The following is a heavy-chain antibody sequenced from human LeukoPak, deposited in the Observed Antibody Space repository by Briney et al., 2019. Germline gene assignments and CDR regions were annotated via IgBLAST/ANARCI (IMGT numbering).Heavy chain of an antibody. Sequence: GGSLRLSCAASGFTFSSYDMHWVRQAPGKGLEWMAFIWSDGSNKYYADSVKGRFTNSRENSKNTLYPQMNRLRAEDTAEYYCATDKDDILTGPTVGYYGMDVWGQGTTVTVSS. V-gene: IGHV3-30*02. J-gene: IGHJ6*02. CDR1: GFTFSSYD. D-gene: IGHD3-9*01. CDR2: IWSDGSNK. CDR3: ATDKDDILTGPTVGYYGMDV.